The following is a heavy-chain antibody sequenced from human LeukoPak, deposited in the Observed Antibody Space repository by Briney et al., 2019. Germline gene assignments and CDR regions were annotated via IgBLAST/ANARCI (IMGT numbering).Heavy chain of an antibody. V-gene: IGHV3-30*04. J-gene: IGHJ4*02. Sequence: PGGSLRLSSAASGFTFSSYAMHWVRQAPGKGLEWVAVISSDGSNKYYADSMKGRFTISRDNSKNTLYLQMNSLRPEDTAVYSCARGQRRHIDMAPNFDYWGQGTLVTVSS. D-gene: IGHD5-24*01. CDR2: ISSDGSNK. CDR3: ARGQRRHIDMAPNFDY. CDR1: GFTFSSYA.